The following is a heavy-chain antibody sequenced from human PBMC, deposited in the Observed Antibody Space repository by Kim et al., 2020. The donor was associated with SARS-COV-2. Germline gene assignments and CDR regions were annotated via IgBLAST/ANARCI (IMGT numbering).Heavy chain of an antibody. Sequence: PSFQGQVTISADKSISTAYLQWSSLKASDTAMYYCARVFRPAAAGYYFDYWGQGTLVTVSS. D-gene: IGHD6-13*01. CDR3: ARVFRPAAAGYYFDY. J-gene: IGHJ4*02. V-gene: IGHV5-51*01.